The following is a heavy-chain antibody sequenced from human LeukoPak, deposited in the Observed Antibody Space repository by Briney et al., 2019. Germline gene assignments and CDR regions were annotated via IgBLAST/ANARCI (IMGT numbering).Heavy chain of an antibody. CDR3: AARSSSWTDY. CDR1: GFTFSRNA. J-gene: IGHJ4*02. V-gene: IGHV3-23*01. Sequence: LSGGSLRLSCAASGFTFSRNAMSWVRQAPGKGLEWVSSLSGSGGDTYYADSVKGRFTISRDNSKNTLYLQMNSLRAEDTAVYYCAARSSSWTDYWGQGTLVTVSS. CDR2: LSGSGGDT. D-gene: IGHD6-13*01.